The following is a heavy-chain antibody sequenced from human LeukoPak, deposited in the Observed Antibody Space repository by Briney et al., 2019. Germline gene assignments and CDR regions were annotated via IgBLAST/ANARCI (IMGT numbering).Heavy chain of an antibody. CDR3: ARSKTIFGVVMPGDPFSGSRD. Sequence: GGSLRLSCAASGYTLTSYYMHWVRQAPGQGLEWMGIINPSGGSTIYAQKFQGRITMTRDTSTSTVYMELSSLRSEDTAVYYCARSKTIFGVVMPGDPFSGSRDWGQGTLVTVSS. CDR1: GYTLTSYY. D-gene: IGHD3-3*01. V-gene: IGHV1-46*01. CDR2: INPSGGST. J-gene: IGHJ4*02.